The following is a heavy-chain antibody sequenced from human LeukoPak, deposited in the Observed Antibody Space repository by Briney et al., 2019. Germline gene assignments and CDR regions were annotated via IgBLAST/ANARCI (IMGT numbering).Heavy chain of an antibody. CDR3: ARDMITFGGAPLTPYY. CDR2: ISAYNGNT. V-gene: IGHV1-18*01. CDR1: GYTFTIYG. J-gene: IGHJ4*02. Sequence: ASVKVSCKASGYTFTIYGIIWVRQAPGQGLEWMGWISAYNGNTKYAQKLQGRVTMTTDTSTSTAYMELRSLRSDDTAVYYCARDMITFGGAPLTPYYWGQGTLVTVSS. D-gene: IGHD3-16*01.